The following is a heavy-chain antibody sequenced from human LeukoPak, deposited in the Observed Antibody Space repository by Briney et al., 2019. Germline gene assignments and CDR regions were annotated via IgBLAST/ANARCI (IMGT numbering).Heavy chain of an antibody. V-gene: IGHV4-59*12. CDR3: ARDLLDSSGSFDY. CDR1: GGSISSYY. D-gene: IGHD3-22*01. Sequence: SETLSLTCTVSGGSISSYYWSWIRQPPGKGLEWIGYIYYSGSTNYNPSLKSRVTISVDTSKNQFSLKLSSVTAADTAVYYCARDLLDSSGSFDYWGQGTLVTVSS. CDR2: IYYSGST. J-gene: IGHJ4*02.